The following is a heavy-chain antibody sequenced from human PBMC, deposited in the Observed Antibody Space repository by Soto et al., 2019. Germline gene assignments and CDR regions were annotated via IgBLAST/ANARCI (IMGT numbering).Heavy chain of an antibody. V-gene: IGHV4-34*01. J-gene: IGHJ4*02. Sequence: PSETLSLTCAVYGGSFSGYYWSWIRQPPGKGLEWIGEINHSGSTNYNPSLKSRVTISVDTSKNQFSLKLSSVTAADTAVYYCARGAAAGTFGVLWDQGTLVTVSS. CDR2: INHSGST. D-gene: IGHD6-13*01. CDR3: ARGAAAGTFGVL. CDR1: GGSFSGYY.